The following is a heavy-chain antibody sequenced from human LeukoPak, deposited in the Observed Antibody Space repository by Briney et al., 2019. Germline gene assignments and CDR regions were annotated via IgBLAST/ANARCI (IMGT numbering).Heavy chain of an antibody. Sequence: GGSLRLSCAASGFTFNNYVMHWVRQAPGKGLEWVAVISYDGSNTYYAASVRGRFTLSRDSSKNTLYLQMNRLRVEDTAVYYCARGCFYPDITGHWGLCAFDLWGQGTLVSVSS. CDR3: ARGCFYPDITGHWGLCAFDL. CDR1: GFTFNNYV. CDR2: ISYDGSNT. J-gene: IGHJ3*01. V-gene: IGHV3-30-3*01. D-gene: IGHD3-9*01.